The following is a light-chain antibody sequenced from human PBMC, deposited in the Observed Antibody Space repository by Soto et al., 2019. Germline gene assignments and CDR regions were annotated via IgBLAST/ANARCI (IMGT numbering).Light chain of an antibody. CDR2: KAS. CDR1: QTICSW. Sequence: IQMTQSPSTLSRSVGDRVTLTCRASQTICSWLAWYQQKPGKAPKPLIYKASTLKSGVPSRFTGSGFGTEFTLTISSLQPDDFATYYCQHYNSYSEAFGQGTKV. CDR3: QHYNSYSEA. J-gene: IGKJ1*01. V-gene: IGKV1-5*03.